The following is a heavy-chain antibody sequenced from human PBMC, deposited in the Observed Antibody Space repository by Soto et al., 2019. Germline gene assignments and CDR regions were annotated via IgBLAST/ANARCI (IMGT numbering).Heavy chain of an antibody. CDR1: GGSISSYY. J-gene: IGHJ4*02. CDR3: ARRPYSSSWYFPFDY. V-gene: IGHV4-59*08. Sequence: PSETLSLTCTVSGGSISSYYWSWIRQPPGKGLEWIGYIYYSGSTNYNPSLKSRVTISVDTSKNQFSLKLSSVTAADTAVYYCARRPYSSSWYFPFDYGGQGTLVTVSS. D-gene: IGHD6-13*01. CDR2: IYYSGST.